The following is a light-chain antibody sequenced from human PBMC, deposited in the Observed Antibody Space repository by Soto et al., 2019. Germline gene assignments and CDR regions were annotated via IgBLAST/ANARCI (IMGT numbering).Light chain of an antibody. CDR1: SSDIGGYNY. Sequence: QSALTQPASVSGSPGQSITISCTGTSSDIGGYNYVSWYQQNPGKVPKLIIYEVSNRPSGVSNRFSGYKSGNTASLTISGLQPEDEADYYCSSYTSSDTHVLFGGGTKVTVL. J-gene: IGLJ3*02. CDR3: SSYTSSDTHVL. V-gene: IGLV2-14*01. CDR2: EVS.